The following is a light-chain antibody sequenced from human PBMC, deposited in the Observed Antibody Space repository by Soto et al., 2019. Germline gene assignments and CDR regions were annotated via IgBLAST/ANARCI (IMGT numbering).Light chain of an antibody. CDR1: QSVYNNH. J-gene: IGKJ5*01. CDR2: GAS. V-gene: IGKV3-20*01. Sequence: EIVLTQSPGTLSLSPGERATLSCRASQSVYNNHLAWYRQTPGQCTRILIDGASTRVTRIPDRFSGSGSGKDFTLTISRLEPEDFAVYYCQQYAGPFTFGQGTRLEIK. CDR3: QQYAGPFT.